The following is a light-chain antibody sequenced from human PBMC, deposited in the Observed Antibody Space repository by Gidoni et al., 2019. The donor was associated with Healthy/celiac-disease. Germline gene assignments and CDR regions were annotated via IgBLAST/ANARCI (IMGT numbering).Light chain of an antibody. CDR3: QQYDNLLGLLT. J-gene: IGKJ4*01. V-gene: IGKV1-33*01. Sequence: DIQMTQSPSSLSASVGDRVTITCQASQDISNYLNWYQQKPGKAPKLLIYDASNLETGVPSRFSGSGSGTDFTFTISSLQPEDIETYYCQQYDNLLGLLTFGGGTKVEIK. CDR2: DAS. CDR1: QDISNY.